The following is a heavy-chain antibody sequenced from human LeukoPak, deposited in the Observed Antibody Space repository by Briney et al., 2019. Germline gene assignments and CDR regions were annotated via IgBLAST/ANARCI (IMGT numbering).Heavy chain of an antibody. D-gene: IGHD2-21*01. J-gene: IGHJ6*02. CDR3: ARSVMRPPKVDYYYYYGMDV. Sequence: ASVKVSCKASGGTFSSYAISWVRQAPGQGLEWMGGIIPTFGTANYAQKFQGRVTITADESTSTAYMELSSLRSEDTAVYYCARSVMRPPKVDYYYYYGMDVWGQGTTVTVSS. CDR1: GGTFSSYA. V-gene: IGHV1-69*13. CDR2: IIPTFGTA.